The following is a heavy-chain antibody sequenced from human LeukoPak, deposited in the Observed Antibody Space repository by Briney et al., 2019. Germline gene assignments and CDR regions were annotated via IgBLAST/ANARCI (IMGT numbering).Heavy chain of an antibody. CDR2: IISNLGIA. D-gene: IGHD2-2*01. Sequence: ASVKVSCKASGGTFSSYAISWVRQAPGQGLEWMGRIISNLGIANYAQKFQGRVTITADKSTSTAYMELSSLRSEDTAVYYCARDSPRVVVPAAIPEGPRNNWFDPWGQGTLVTVSS. J-gene: IGHJ5*02. CDR3: ARDSPRVVVPAAIPEGPRNNWFDP. V-gene: IGHV1-69*04. CDR1: GGTFSSYA.